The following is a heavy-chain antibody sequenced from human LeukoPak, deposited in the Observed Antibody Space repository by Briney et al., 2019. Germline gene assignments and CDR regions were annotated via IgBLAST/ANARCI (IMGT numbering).Heavy chain of an antibody. CDR2: INHSGST. CDR1: GGSFSGYY. Sequence: PSETLSLTCAVYGGSFSGYYWSWIRQPPGKGLEWIGEINHSGSTNYNPSLKSRVTISVDTSKNQFSLKLSSVTAADTAVYYFARGRQPYGSGRSFDYWGQGTLVTVSS. V-gene: IGHV4-34*01. D-gene: IGHD3-10*01. CDR3: ARGRQPYGSGRSFDY. J-gene: IGHJ4*02.